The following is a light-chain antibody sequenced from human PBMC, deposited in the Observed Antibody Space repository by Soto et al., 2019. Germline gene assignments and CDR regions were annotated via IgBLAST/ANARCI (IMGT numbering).Light chain of an antibody. CDR2: GEX. CDR3: RRYGTSLTWT. V-gene: IGKV3-20*01. J-gene: IGKJ2*01. CDR1: QSVSSGY. Sequence: EIGLTQCACTLSLSLGESATLSCRASQSVSSGYLAWYKQNPGQATRILXXGEXSRATGIPERFSGSGSERDFTLTISRLEPEDFGVSYCRRYGTSLTWTVGQGTNVEIK.